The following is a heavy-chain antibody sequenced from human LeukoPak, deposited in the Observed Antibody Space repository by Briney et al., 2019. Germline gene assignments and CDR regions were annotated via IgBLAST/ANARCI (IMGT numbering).Heavy chain of an antibody. V-gene: IGHV1-69*05. CDR2: IIPIFGTA. Sequence: SVKVSCKASGGTFSSYAISRVRQAPGQGLEWMGRIIPIFGTANYAQKFQGRVTITTDESTSTAYMELSSLRSEDTAVYYCARDLEDGYNLLWGLDYWGQGTLVTVSS. CDR3: ARDLEDGYNLLWGLDY. D-gene: IGHD5-24*01. CDR1: GGTFSSYA. J-gene: IGHJ4*02.